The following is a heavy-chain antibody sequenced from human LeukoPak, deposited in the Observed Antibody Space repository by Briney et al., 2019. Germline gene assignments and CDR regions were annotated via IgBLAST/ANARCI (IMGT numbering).Heavy chain of an antibody. V-gene: IGHV3-74*01. CDR2: VSGDRSKT. Sequence: GGSLRLSCTASGFTFSTYWMHWVRQAPGKGLVWVSRVSGDRSKTTYADSVKGRFTISRDNAKNTLYLQMNSLRADDTAVYYCARDGDAPMTDFDYWGQGTLVTVSS. J-gene: IGHJ4*02. D-gene: IGHD2-21*02. CDR1: GFTFSTYW. CDR3: ARDGDAPMTDFDY.